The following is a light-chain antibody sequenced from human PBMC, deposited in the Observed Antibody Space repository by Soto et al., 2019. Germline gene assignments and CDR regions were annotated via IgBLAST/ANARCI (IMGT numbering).Light chain of an antibody. CDR3: QQYNNLPPT. Sequence: DIEMTQSPPILSVSPGEGATLSCRASQRISTNLAWYKHIPGQAPRLLIVSSSRRPTDVPARFSGSGSGTDFTLTISSLQSEDSAFYYCQQYNNLPPTFGQGTKVEVK. CDR1: QRISTN. J-gene: IGKJ1*01. CDR2: SSS. V-gene: IGKV3-15*01.